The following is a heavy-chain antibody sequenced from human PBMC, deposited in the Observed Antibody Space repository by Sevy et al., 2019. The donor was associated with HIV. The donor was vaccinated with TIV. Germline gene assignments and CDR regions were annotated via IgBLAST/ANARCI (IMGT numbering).Heavy chain of an antibody. CDR1: GFTFSSYA. D-gene: IGHD6-13*01. CDR3: ARGDGMAAVDFAY. Sequence: GGSLRLSCAASGFTFSSYAMHWVRQAPGKGLEWVAGISNDGSDKYYVDSVKGRFTISRDNSKNTLYLRMTSRTTEDTAVCYCARGDGMAAVDFAYWGQGTLVTDCS. J-gene: IGHJ4*02. CDR2: ISNDGSDK. V-gene: IGHV3-30-3*01.